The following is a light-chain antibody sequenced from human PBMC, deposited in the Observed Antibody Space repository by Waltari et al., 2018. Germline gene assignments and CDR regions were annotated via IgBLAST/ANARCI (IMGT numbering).Light chain of an antibody. CDR3: QQYNSLWT. Sequence: DIQMTQSPSTLSASVGDRVTITCRASQGISSWLAWYKQKPGKVPKLLIYKASSLESGVPSRFSGSGAETEFTLTISSLQPDDFATYYCQQYNSLWTFGQGTKVEIK. J-gene: IGKJ1*01. CDR1: QGISSW. CDR2: KAS. V-gene: IGKV1-5*03.